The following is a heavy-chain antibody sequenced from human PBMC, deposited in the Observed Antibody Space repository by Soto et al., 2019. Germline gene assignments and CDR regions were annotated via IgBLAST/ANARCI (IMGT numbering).Heavy chain of an antibody. D-gene: IGHD6-6*01. CDR2: ISGSGGST. J-gene: IGHJ5*02. V-gene: IGHV3-23*01. CDR3: AKDKQGYSSSSYNWFDP. Sequence: GGSLRLSCAASGFTFSSYAMSWVRQAPGKGLEWVSAISGSGGSTYYADPVKGRFTISRDNSKNTLYLQMNSLRAEDTAVYYCAKDKQGYSSSSYNWFDPWGQGTLVTVSS. CDR1: GFTFSSYA.